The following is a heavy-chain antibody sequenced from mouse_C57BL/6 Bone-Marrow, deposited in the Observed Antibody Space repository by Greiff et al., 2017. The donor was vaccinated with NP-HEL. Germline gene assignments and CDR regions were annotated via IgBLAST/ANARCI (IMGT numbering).Heavy chain of an antibody. CDR2: ISYDGSN. J-gene: IGHJ1*03. D-gene: IGHD1-1*01. Sequence: VQLKQSGPGLVKPSQSLSLTCSVTGYSITSGYYWNWIRQFPGNKLEWMGYISYDGSNNYNPSLKNRISITRDTSKNQFFLKLNSVTTEDTATYYCARDRVYGSDWYFDVWGTGTTVTVSS. V-gene: IGHV3-6*01. CDR3: ARDRVYGSDWYFDV. CDR1: GYSITSGYY.